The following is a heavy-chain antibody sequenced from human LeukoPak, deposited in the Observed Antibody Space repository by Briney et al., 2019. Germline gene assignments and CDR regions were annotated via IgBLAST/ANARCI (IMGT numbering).Heavy chain of an antibody. Sequence: RSSETLCLTCTASGCTISSYYWSWIRQPPGKGLEWIGYINYSGSTNYNPSLKSRVTKSVDTSKYQYSLKLSSVTAANTAVYYCARGEGFDPWGQAALVTVSS. CDR1: GCTISSYY. J-gene: IGHJ5*02. CDR3: ARGEGFDP. V-gene: IGHV4-59*12. CDR2: INYSGST.